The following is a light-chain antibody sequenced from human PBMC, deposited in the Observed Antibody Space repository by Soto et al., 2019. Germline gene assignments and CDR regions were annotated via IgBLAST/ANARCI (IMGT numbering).Light chain of an antibody. CDR2: EVS. J-gene: IGLJ1*01. CDR1: SSDVGGYNY. V-gene: IGLV2-8*01. CDR3: SSYAGSYTYV. Sequence: QSALAQPPSASGSPGQSVTISCTGTSSDVGGYNYVSWYQQHPGKAPKLMIYEVSKRPSGVPDRFSGSKSGNTASLTVSGLQAEDEADYYCSSYAGSYTYVFGTGTKVTV.